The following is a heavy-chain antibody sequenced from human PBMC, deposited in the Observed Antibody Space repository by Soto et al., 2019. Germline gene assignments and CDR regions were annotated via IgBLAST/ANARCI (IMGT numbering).Heavy chain of an antibody. CDR2: IYWDDDK. Sequence: QITLKESGPTLVKPTQTLTLTCTFSGFSLSTSGVGVGWIRQPPGKALEWLALIYWDDDKRYSPFLKSRLTITKDTSKNQVVLTMTNMDPVDTDTYCCAHRSGYYGPYGMDVWCQGTTVTVSS. V-gene: IGHV2-5*02. D-gene: IGHD3-10*01. CDR3: AHRSGYYGPYGMDV. CDR1: GFSLSTSGVG. J-gene: IGHJ6*02.